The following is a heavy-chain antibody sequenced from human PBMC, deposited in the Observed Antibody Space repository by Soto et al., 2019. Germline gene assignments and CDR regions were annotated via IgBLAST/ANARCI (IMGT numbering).Heavy chain of an antibody. V-gene: IGHV3-33*01. D-gene: IGHD3-10*01. CDR3: ARGAGTYYLDWFDP. CDR2: IWYDGSNK. CDR1: GFTFSSYG. J-gene: IGHJ5*02. Sequence: QVQLVESGGGVVQPGRSLRLSCAASGFTFSSYGMHWVRQAPGKGLEWVAVIWYDGSNKYYADSVKGRFTISRDNSKNTLYLQMNSLRAEDTAVYYCARGAGTYYLDWFDPWGQGTLVTVSA.